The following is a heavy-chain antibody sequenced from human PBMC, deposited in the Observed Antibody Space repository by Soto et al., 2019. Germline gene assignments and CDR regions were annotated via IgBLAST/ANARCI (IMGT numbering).Heavy chain of an antibody. Sequence: GWSLRLSCAASGFTFSSYAMSWVRQAPGKGLEWVSSVSGSGGSTYGADSVKGRFTISRDNSKNTLYLQMNSLRAEDTAVYYCAKDGKSGSGWYWDYWGQGTLAAVSS. V-gene: IGHV3-23*01. CDR1: GFTFSSYA. CDR3: AKDGKSGSGWYWDY. CDR2: VSGSGGST. J-gene: IGHJ4*02. D-gene: IGHD6-19*01.